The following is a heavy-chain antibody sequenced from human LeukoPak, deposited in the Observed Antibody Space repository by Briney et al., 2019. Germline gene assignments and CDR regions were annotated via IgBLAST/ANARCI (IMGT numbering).Heavy chain of an antibody. CDR3: AVDFCSGYPNWFDP. Sequence: SVTVSCTASGGTFSSYAMSWVRQAPGQGSEGMGGITPIFATANYAQKFQGRVTITADESTSTAYMELSSLRSEDKAVYYCAVDFCSGYPNWFDPWGQGTLVTVSS. J-gene: IGHJ5*02. CDR2: ITPIFATA. V-gene: IGHV1-69*01. CDR1: GGTFSSYA. D-gene: IGHD3-3*01.